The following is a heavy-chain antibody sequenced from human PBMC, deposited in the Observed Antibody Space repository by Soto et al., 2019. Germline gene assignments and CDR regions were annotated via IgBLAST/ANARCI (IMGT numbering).Heavy chain of an antibody. D-gene: IGHD3-10*01. Sequence: SETLSLTCSVSVGSVSSTSHYWGWIRQPPGKGLEWIGTIYYSGRTYYNSSLKSRATMSVDTSKNQFSLKLSSVTAADTAVYYCASCLGDLLHWSDPWGQGTLVTVSS. V-gene: IGHV4-39*01. J-gene: IGHJ5*02. CDR2: IYYSGRT. CDR3: ASCLGDLLHWSDP. CDR1: VGSVSSTSHY.